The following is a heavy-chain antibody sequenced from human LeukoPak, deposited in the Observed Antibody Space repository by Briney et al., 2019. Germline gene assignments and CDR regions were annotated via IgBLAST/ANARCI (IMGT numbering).Heavy chain of an antibody. CDR2: MSGSGGST. D-gene: IGHD6-19*01. Sequence: GGSLRLSCAASGFTFSRDGMSWVRQAPGKGLEWVSAMSGSGGSTYYADSVKGRLTIYRENSKNTLYLKINSLRAEDTAVYYCAKDHPPGIVVADRDYWGQGTLVTVSS. V-gene: IGHV3-23*01. J-gene: IGHJ4*02. CDR3: AKDHPPGIVVADRDY. CDR1: GFTFSRDG.